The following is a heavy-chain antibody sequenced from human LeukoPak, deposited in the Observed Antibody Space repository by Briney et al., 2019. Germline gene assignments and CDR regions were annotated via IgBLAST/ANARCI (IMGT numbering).Heavy chain of an antibody. J-gene: IGHJ6*02. Sequence: GGSLRLSCAASGFTFSSYGMSWVRQAPGKGLECVANIKQDGSETYYVDSVKGRFTISRDNAKNSLYLQMNSLRAEDTDVYLYERLQLLLMGDYYYGMDVWGQGTTVTVSS. D-gene: IGHD2-8*01. CDR3: ERLQLLLMGDYYYGMDV. V-gene: IGHV3-7*01. CDR1: GFTFSSYG. CDR2: IKQDGSET.